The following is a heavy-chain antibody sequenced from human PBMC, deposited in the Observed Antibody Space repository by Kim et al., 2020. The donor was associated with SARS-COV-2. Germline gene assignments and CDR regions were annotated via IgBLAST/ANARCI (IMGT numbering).Heavy chain of an antibody. J-gene: IGHJ6*03. CDR3: ARGIFGVVIIPYYYYYMDV. Sequence: SETLSLTCTVSGGSISSNDYYWDWIRQPPGKGLEWIGSISYSGRTYYNPSHKSRVTISVDTSKNQISLKLSSVTAADTGVYYCARGIFGVVIIPYYYYYMDVWGKGTTVTVSS. D-gene: IGHD3-3*01. CDR1: GGSISSNDYY. V-gene: IGHV4-39*01. CDR2: ISYSGRT.